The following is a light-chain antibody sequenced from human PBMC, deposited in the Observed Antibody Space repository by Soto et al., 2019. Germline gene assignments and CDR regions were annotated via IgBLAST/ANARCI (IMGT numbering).Light chain of an antibody. CDR2: LNSDGSH. CDR1: SGHSSYV. Sequence: QTVVTQSPSASASLGASVKLTCTLSSGHSSYVIAWHQQQPERSPRYLMTLNSDGSHSKGDGIPDRFSGSSSGAERSLTISGLQSVDEADYYCQTWASGIRVFGGGTKLTVL. J-gene: IGLJ3*02. CDR3: QTWASGIRV. V-gene: IGLV4-69*01.